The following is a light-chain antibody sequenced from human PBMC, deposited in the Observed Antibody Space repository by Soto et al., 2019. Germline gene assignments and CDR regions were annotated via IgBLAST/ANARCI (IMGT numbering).Light chain of an antibody. CDR2: RSD. Sequence: QAVVTQPPSVSGTPGQRVTISCSGSSPNVGNNYVYWYRQFPGAAPKLLIYRSDQRPSGVPDRFSGSKSGTSASLAISGLRSEDEADYYCAAWDDHLSVVLFGGGTKLTVL. CDR1: SPNVGNNY. CDR3: AAWDDHLSVVL. V-gene: IGLV1-47*01. J-gene: IGLJ2*01.